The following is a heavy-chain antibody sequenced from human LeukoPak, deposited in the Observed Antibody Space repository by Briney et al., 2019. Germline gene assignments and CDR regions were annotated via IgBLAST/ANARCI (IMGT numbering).Heavy chain of an antibody. Sequence: PSETLSLTCAVSGYSISSGYYWGWIRQPPGKGLEWIGSIYHSGSTYYNPSLKSRVTISVDTSKNQFSLKLSSVTAADTAVYYCARHWWYYDSSGYYWFGPWGQGTLVTVSS. CDR3: ARHWWYYDSSGYYWFGP. D-gene: IGHD3-22*01. CDR2: IYHSGST. J-gene: IGHJ5*02. V-gene: IGHV4-38-2*01. CDR1: GYSISSGYY.